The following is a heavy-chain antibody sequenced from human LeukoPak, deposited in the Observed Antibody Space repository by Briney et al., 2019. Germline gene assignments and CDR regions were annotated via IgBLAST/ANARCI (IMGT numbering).Heavy chain of an antibody. Sequence: SETLSLTCTVSGGYISSYYWSWLRQPPGKGLAWIGYIYYSGSTNYNPSLKSRVTISVDTSKNQFSLKLSSVTAADTAVYYCARQIKWYDILTGYYKGTFDYWGQGTLVTVSS. V-gene: IGHV4-59*08. CDR3: ARQIKWYDILTGYYKGTFDY. CDR2: IYYSGST. D-gene: IGHD3-9*01. J-gene: IGHJ4*02. CDR1: GGYISSYY.